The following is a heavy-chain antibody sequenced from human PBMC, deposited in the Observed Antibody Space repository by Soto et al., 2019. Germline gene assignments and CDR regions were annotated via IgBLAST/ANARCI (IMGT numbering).Heavy chain of an antibody. V-gene: IGHV4-59*03. CDR2: IYYSGST. CDR3: AGYNWNYYFDP. Sequence: PSGTLYLTSTVSSGTIISYYWSWIRQPPGKGLEWIGYIYYSGSTNYNPSLKSRVTISIDTSKSQFSLNLNSMTAADTAVYYCAGYNWNYYFDPWGQGTLVTVSS. J-gene: IGHJ5*02. CDR1: SGTIISYY. D-gene: IGHD1-7*01.